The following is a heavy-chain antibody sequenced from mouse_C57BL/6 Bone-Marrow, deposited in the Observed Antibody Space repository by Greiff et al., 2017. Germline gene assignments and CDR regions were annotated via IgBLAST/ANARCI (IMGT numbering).Heavy chain of an antibody. V-gene: IGHV1-67*01. CDR1: GYTFTDSA. Sequence: VQLQQSGPELVRPGVSVKISCKGSGYTFTDSAMHWVKQRHATSLEWIGVISTYYGDASYNQKFKDKATMTVDKSSSTAYMELARLTSEYSAVYYCARGSYYSNYAFAYWGQGTLVTVSA. CDR2: ISTYYGDA. J-gene: IGHJ3*01. D-gene: IGHD2-5*01. CDR3: ARGSYYSNYAFAY.